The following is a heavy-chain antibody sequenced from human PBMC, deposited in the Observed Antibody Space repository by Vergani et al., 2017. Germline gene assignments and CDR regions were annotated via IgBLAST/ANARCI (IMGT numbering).Heavy chain of an antibody. D-gene: IGHD6-6*01. V-gene: IGHV3-7*01. CDR2: IKQDGSEK. J-gene: IGHJ4*02. CDR1: GFTFSSYW. Sequence: EVQLVESGGGLVQPGGSLRLSCAASGFTFSSYWMSWVRQAPGEGLEWVANIKQDGSEKYYVDSVKGRFTISRDNAKKSLYLQMNSLRAEDTAVYYCAVPYSSSSPFDYWGQGTLVTVSS. CDR3: AVPYSSSSPFDY.